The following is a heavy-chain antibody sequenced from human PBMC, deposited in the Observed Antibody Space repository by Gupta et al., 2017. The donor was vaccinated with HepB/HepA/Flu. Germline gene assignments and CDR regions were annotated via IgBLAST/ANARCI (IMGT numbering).Heavy chain of an antibody. V-gene: IGHV3-20*04. D-gene: IGHD2-2*01. Sequence: EVQLVESGGGVVRPGGSLRLSCAASGFTFDDYGMSWVRQAPGKGLEWVSGINWNGGSTGYADSVKGRFTISRDNAKNSLYLQMNSLRAEDTALYYCARVASSTSLYYYYYYMDVWGKGTTVTVSS. CDR1: GFTFDDYG. CDR3: ARVASSTSLYYYYYYMDV. J-gene: IGHJ6*03. CDR2: INWNGGST.